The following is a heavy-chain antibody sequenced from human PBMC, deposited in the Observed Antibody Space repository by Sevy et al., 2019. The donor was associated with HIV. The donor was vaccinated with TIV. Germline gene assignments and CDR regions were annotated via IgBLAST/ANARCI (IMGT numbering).Heavy chain of an antibody. V-gene: IGHV4-34*01. CDR2: INHSGST. D-gene: IGHD2-8*01. J-gene: IGHJ6*03. CDR1: GGSFSGYY. CDR3: ARASLGYCTNGVCYRAYYYYYMDV. Sequence: SETLSLTCAVYGGSFSGYYWSWIRQPPGKGLEWIGEINHSGSTNYNPSLKSRVTISVDTSKNQFSLKLSSVTAADTAVYYCARASLGYCTNGVCYRAYYYYYMDVWDKGTTVTVSS.